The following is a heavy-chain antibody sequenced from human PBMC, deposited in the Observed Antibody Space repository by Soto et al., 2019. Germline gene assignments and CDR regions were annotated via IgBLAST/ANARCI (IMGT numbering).Heavy chain of an antibody. CDR3: AILRFLEWLSIDYYGMDV. D-gene: IGHD3-3*01. Sequence: PGESLKISCKGSGYSFTSYWISWVRQMPGEGLEWMGRIDPSDSYTNYSPSFQGHVTISADKSISTAYLQWSSLKASDTTMYYCAILRFLEWLSIDYYGMDVWGQGTTVTV. V-gene: IGHV5-10-1*01. CDR1: GYSFTSYW. CDR2: IDPSDSYT. J-gene: IGHJ6*02.